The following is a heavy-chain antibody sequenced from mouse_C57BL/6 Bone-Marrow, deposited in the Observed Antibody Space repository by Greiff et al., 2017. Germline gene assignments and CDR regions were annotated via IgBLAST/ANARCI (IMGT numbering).Heavy chain of an antibody. CDR3: TTMITTRYFDY. V-gene: IGHV14-4*01. D-gene: IGHD2-4*01. CDR2: IDPENGDT. CDR1: GFNIKDDY. Sequence: EVQLQESGAELVRPGASVKLSCTASGFNIKDDYMHWGKQRPEQGLEWIGWIDPENGDTEYASKFQGKATITADTSSNTAYLQLSSLTSEDTAVYYCTTMITTRYFDYWGQGTTLTVSS. J-gene: IGHJ2*01.